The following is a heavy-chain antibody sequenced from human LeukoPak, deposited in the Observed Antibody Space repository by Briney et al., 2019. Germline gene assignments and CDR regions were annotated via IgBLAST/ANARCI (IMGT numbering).Heavy chain of an antibody. V-gene: IGHV3-21*01. D-gene: IGHD6-13*01. CDR3: ARGLAAAGTRGPY. CDR2: ISSTGAYI. J-gene: IGHJ4*02. CDR1: GLIFSSDS. Sequence: GGSLRLSCATSGLIFSSDSMIWVRQAPGKGLEWVSSISSTGAYIYYADSLKGRFTISRDNAKNSLYLQMNSLRADDTAVYYCARGLAAAGTRGPYWDQGTLVTVSS.